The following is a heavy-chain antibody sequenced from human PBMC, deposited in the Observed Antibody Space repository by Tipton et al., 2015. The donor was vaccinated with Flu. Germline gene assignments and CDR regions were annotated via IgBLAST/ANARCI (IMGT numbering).Heavy chain of an antibody. CDR3: ARRYFDL. V-gene: IGHV3-7*01. CDR1: GFTFNSYW. J-gene: IGHJ2*01. Sequence: GSLRLSCAASGFTFNSYWMQWVRQAPGKGLEWVANIRQDGNEKYYVDSAKGRFTISRDNAKNSLYLEMNNLRAEDTAVYYCARRYFDLWGRGTLVTVSS. CDR2: IRQDGNEK.